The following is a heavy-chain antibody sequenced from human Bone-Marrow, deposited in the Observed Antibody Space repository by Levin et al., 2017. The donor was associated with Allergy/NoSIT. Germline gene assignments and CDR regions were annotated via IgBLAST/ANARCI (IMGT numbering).Heavy chain of an antibody. CDR3: ASATRITIFGVVYYGMDV. V-gene: IGHV1-69*13. CDR2: IIPIFGTA. J-gene: IGHJ6*02. Sequence: SVKVSCKASGGTFSSYAISWVRQAPGQGLEWMGGIIPIFGTANYAQKFQGRVTITADESTSTAYMELSSLRSEDTAVYYCASATRITIFGVVYYGMDVWGQGTTVTVSS. D-gene: IGHD3-3*01. CDR1: GGTFSSYA.